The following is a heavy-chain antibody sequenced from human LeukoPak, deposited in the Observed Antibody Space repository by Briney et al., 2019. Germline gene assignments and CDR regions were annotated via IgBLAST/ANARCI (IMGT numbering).Heavy chain of an antibody. Sequence: SETLSLTCTVSGGSISSSSYYWGWIRQSPGKGLEWIGSIYYSGSTYYNPSLKSRVTISVDTSKNQFSLKPSSVTAADTAVYYCARDAGNYDILTGYPDAFDIWGQGTMVTVSS. CDR2: IYYSGST. CDR3: ARDAGNYDILTGYPDAFDI. V-gene: IGHV4-39*07. J-gene: IGHJ3*02. D-gene: IGHD3-9*01. CDR1: GGSISSSSYY.